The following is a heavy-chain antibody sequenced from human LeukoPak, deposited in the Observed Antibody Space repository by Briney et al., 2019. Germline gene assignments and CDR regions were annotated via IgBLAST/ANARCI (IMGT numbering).Heavy chain of an antibody. CDR2: ISGSCVTT. CDR3: AKDRNYDSSGYYYVGLALDY. D-gene: IGHD3-22*01. V-gene: IGHV3-23*01. CDR1: GFTFRSYA. Sequence: PGGSLRLYCAASGFTFRSYAMSWVRQAPGKGLEWVSVISGSCVTTYYADSVKGRFTISRDNSKNTLYLQMNSLRAEDTAVYYCAKDRNYDSSGYYYVGLALDYWGQGTLVTVSS. J-gene: IGHJ4*02.